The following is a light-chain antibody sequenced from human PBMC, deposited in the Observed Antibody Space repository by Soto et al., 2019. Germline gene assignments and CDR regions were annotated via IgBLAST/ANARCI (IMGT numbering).Light chain of an antibody. V-gene: IGLV2-14*01. CDR1: SSDVGAYNY. J-gene: IGLJ3*02. CDR3: SSHTSSSTTV. Sequence: QSVLTQPASVSGSPGQSITISCTGTSSDVGAYNYVSWYQQHPGKAPKLMIYEVSNRSSGVSNRFSGSKSGNTASLTISGLQAEDEADYYCSSHTSSSTTVFGGGTKLTVL. CDR2: EVS.